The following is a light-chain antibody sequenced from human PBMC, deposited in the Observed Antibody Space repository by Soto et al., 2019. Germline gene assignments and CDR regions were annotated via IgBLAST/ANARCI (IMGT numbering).Light chain of an antibody. J-gene: IGLJ3*02. CDR1: SSNIGAGYD. V-gene: IGLV1-40*01. Sequence: QLVLTQPPSVSGAPGQRVTISCTESSSNIGAGYDVHWYQQLPGTAPKLLIYGNSNRPSGVPDRFSCSKSVTSASLAITGLQAEDYGDYYCQSYDSSLSGWVFGGGTKLTVL. CDR3: QSYDSSLSGWV. CDR2: GNS.